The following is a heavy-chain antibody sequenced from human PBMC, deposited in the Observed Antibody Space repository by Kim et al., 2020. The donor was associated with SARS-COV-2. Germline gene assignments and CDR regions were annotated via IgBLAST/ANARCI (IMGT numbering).Heavy chain of an antibody. CDR2: GGST. Sequence: GGSTYYADSVKGRFTISRENSKNTLYLQMNSLRAEDTAVYYCARDPPRVVWGQGTTVTVSS. V-gene: IGHV3-66*01. CDR3: ARDPPRVV. J-gene: IGHJ6*02.